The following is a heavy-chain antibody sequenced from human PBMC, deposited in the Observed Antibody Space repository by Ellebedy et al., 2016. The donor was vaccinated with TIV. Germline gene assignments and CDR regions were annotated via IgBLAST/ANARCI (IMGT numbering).Heavy chain of an antibody. D-gene: IGHD4-17*01. V-gene: IGHV3-48*02. J-gene: IGHJ4*02. Sequence: GESLKISCAASGFTFSSQSMNWVRQAPGKGLEWISYIAPSSDTLHYADSVKGRFTVSRDNARSSLYLQMSSLRDGDTAVYYCARDWGGYGDAFYWGQGTLVTVSS. CDR3: ARDWGGYGDAFY. CDR2: IAPSSDTL. CDR1: GFTFSSQS.